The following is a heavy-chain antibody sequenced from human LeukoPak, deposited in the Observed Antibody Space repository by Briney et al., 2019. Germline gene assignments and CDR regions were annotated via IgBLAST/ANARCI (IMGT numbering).Heavy chain of an antibody. J-gene: IGHJ4*02. CDR1: GYNFSSYD. D-gene: IGHD2-15*01. CDR3: ARCSVGLRKRNDF. CDR2: INPNSGNK. Sequence: ASVKVSCKTSGYNFSSYDINWVRQATGQGLEWIGWINPNSGNKGYAQKFQGRVAMTRDTSITTAYMELSSLTSGDTAVYFCARCSVGLRKRNDFWGQGTLVTVSS. V-gene: IGHV1-8*01.